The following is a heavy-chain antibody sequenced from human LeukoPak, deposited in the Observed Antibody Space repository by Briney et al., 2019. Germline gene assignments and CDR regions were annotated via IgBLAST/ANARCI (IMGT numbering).Heavy chain of an antibody. CDR1: GGSISTSKYY. J-gene: IGHJ5*02. V-gene: IGHV4-39*07. CDR2: IYYSGNT. D-gene: IGHD6-19*01. Sequence: PSGTLSLTCAVSGGSISTSKYYWGWIRQPPGKGLEWIASIYYSGNTYYNPSLKSRVSMSIDTSKNQFSLKVNSVTAAGTAVYYCASIERAVAGTDWFDPWGQGTPVTVSS. CDR3: ASIERAVAGTDWFDP.